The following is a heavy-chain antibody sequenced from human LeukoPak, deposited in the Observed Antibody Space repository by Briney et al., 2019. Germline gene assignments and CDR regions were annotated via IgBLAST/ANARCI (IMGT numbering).Heavy chain of an antibody. CDR2: IYYSGST. V-gene: IGHV4-39*01. CDR3: ARHQIDTVTVDY. CDR1: GGSISSSSYY. Sequence: SETLSLTCTVSGGSISSSSYYWGWVRQPPGKGLEWIGSIYYSGSTYYNPSLKSRVTISVDTSKNQFSLKLSSVTAADTAVYYRARHQIDTVTVDYWGQGTLVTVSS. J-gene: IGHJ4*02. D-gene: IGHD4-17*01.